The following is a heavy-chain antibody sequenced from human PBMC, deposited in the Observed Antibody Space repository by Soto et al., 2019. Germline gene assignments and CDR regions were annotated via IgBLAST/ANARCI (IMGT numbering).Heavy chain of an antibody. CDR1: GFSLTNTRMG. CDR2: IFSNDEK. V-gene: IGHV2-26*01. J-gene: IGHJ6*02. D-gene: IGHD1-26*01. Sequence: QVTLKESGPVLVKPTETLTLTCTVSGFSLTNTRMGVSWIRQPPGKALEWLAHIFSNDEKSYSTSLKSRLTISKDTSKSQVVLTMTNMDPVDTATYYCARMWHRWEHYYYYRMDVWGQGTTVTVSS. CDR3: ARMWHRWEHYYYYRMDV.